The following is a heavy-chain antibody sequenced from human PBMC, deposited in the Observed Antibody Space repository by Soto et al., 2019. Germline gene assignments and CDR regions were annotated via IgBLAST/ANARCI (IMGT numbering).Heavy chain of an antibody. CDR1: GYTFTGYY. CDR3: ERKGLGIYGMDV. CDR2: INPNSGGT. J-gene: IGHJ6*02. Sequence: ASVTVSCTASGYTFTGYYMHWVRQAPGQGLEWMGWINPNSGGTNYAQKFQGWVTMTRDTSISTAYMELSRLRSDDTAVYYCERKGLGIYGMDVWGQGTTVTVS. D-gene: IGHD7-27*01. V-gene: IGHV1-2*04.